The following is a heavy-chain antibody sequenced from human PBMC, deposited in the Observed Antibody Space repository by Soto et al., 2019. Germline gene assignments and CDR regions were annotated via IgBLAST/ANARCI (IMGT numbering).Heavy chain of an antibody. CDR3: ARGSITMIVGYYYYGMDV. Sequence: ASVKVSCKASGGTFSSYAISWVRQAPGQGLEWMGGIIPIFGTANYAQKFQGRVTITADESTSTAYMELSSLRSEDTAVYYCARGSITMIVGYYYYGMDVWGQGTTVTVSS. CDR1: GGTFSSYA. D-gene: IGHD3-22*01. CDR2: IIPIFGTA. J-gene: IGHJ6*02. V-gene: IGHV1-69*13.